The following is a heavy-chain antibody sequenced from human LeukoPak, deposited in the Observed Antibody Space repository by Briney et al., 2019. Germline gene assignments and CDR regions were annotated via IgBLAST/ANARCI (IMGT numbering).Heavy chain of an antibody. D-gene: IGHD3-10*01. Sequence: GGSLRLSCAASGFTFSSYEMNWVRQAPGKGLEWVSYISSSGSTIYYADSVKGRFTISRDNAKNSLYLQMNSLRAEDTAVYYCARDVVRGSGGDVWGKGTTVTVSS. CDR1: GFTFSSYE. J-gene: IGHJ6*04. V-gene: IGHV3-48*03. CDR3: ARDVVRGSGGDV. CDR2: ISSSGSTI.